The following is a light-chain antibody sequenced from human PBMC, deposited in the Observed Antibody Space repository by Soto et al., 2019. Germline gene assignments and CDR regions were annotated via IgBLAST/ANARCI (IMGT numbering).Light chain of an antibody. J-gene: IGKJ1*01. CDR3: QQNGVSWT. CDR1: QSISSSY. V-gene: IGKV3-20*01. Sequence: EFVLTQSPGTLSLSPGERATLSCRASQSISSSYVAWFQQKPGQAPRLLIYGASSRATGIPDRFSGSGSGTDFTLTISRLEPEDFAVYYCQQNGVSWTFGQGTKVEVK. CDR2: GAS.